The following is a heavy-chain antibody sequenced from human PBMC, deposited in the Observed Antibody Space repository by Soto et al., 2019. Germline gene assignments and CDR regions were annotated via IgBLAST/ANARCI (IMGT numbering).Heavy chain of an antibody. CDR1: GYTFTSYY. CDR2: INPSGGST. D-gene: IGHD5-12*01. Sequence: SAKIDCRASGYTFTSYYMQWVRQDPGQGLEWMGIINPSGGSTSYAQKFQGRVTITRDTSASTAYMELSSLRSEDTAVYYCATATLSGYSAPGDYYYYYGMDVWGQGTTVTVSS. V-gene: IGHV1-46*01. CDR3: ATATLSGYSAPGDYYYYYGMDV. J-gene: IGHJ6*02.